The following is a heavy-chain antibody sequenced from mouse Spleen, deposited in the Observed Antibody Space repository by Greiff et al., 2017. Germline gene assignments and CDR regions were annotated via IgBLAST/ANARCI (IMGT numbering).Heavy chain of an antibody. J-gene: IGHJ2*01. CDR3: ARGAGTRGYFDY. Sequence: QVQLQQPGAELARPGASVKMSCKASGYTFTSYTMHWVKQRPGQGLEWIGYINPSSGYTNYNQKFKDKATLTADKSSSTAYMQLSGLTSEDSAVYYCARGAGTRGYFDYWGQGTTLSVSS. CDR2: INPSSGYT. V-gene: IGHV1-4*01. D-gene: IGHD4-1*01. CDR1: GYTFTSYT.